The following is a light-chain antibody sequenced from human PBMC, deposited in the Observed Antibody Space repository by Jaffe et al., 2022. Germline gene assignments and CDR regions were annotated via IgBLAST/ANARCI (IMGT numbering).Light chain of an antibody. CDR2: RND. V-gene: IGLV1-47*01. Sequence: QSVVTQPPSASGTPGQRVTISCSGSTSNIGINFVYWYQQLPGTAPKLLIYRNDQRPSGVPDRFSGSKSGTSASLAISGLRSEDEADYYCGVWDNSLNGPWVFGGGTKLTVL. CDR3: GVWDNSLNGPWV. CDR1: TSNIGINF. J-gene: IGLJ3*02.